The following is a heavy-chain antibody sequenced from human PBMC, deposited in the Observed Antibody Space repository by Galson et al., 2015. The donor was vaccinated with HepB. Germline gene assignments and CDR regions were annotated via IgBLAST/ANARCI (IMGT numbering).Heavy chain of an antibody. Sequence: SVKVSCKASGGTFSSYAISWVRQAPGQGLEWMGRIIPILGIANYAQKFQGRVTITADKSTSTAYMELSSLRSEDTAVYYCASLLRYFDWLPRGDAFDIWGQGTMVTVSS. J-gene: IGHJ3*02. D-gene: IGHD3-9*01. CDR2: IIPILGIA. CDR3: ASLLRYFDWLPRGDAFDI. CDR1: GGTFSSYA. V-gene: IGHV1-69*04.